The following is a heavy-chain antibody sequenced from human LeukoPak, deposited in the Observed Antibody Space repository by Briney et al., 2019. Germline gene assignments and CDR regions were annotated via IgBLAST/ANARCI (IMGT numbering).Heavy chain of an antibody. CDR3: VRGWADTVMSRMDS. CDR1: GFTFSTYW. D-gene: IGHD5-18*01. V-gene: IGHV3-7*01. J-gene: IGHJ4*02. Sequence: GGPLRLSCAASGFTFSTYWMNWIRQAPGKGLEWVANIKQDGSAQFYVDSVTGRFTISRDNAKTSLYLQMNSLRAEDTAVYYCVRGWADTVMSRMDSWGQGTLVTVSS. CDR2: IKQDGSAQ.